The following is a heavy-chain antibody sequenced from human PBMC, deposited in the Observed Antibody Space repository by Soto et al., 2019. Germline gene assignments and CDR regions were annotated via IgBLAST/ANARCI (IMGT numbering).Heavy chain of an antibody. J-gene: IGHJ6*04. V-gene: IGHV5-51*01. D-gene: IGHD3-3*01. Sequence: GESLKISCKGSGYSFTSYWIGWVRQMPGQGLEWMGIIYPGDSDTRYSPSFQGQVTISADKSISTAYLQWSSLKASDTPMYYCARQGAVRFLQWPLLYYYAGMDLCGEATTVTVSS. CDR3: ARQGAVRFLQWPLLYYYAGMDL. CDR2: IYPGDSDT. CDR1: GYSFTSYW.